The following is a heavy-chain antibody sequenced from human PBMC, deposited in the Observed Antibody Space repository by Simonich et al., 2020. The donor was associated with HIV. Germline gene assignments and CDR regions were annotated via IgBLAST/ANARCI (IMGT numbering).Heavy chain of an antibody. CDR2: INHSGST. D-gene: IGHD6-25*01. CDR1: GGSFSGYY. J-gene: IGHJ1*01. CDR3: ARLTAGGLGEYFQH. V-gene: IGHV4-34*01. Sequence: QVQLQQWGAGLLKPSATLSLTCAVSGGSFSGYYWSWFRQPPGKGLEWIGEINHSGSTNYNPSLKSRVTISVDTSKNQFYLKLSSVTAADTAVYYCARLTAGGLGEYFQHWGQGTLVTVSS.